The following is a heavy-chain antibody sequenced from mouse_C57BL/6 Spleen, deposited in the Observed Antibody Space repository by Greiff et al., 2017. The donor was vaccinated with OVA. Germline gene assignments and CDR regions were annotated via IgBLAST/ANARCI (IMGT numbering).Heavy chain of an antibody. Sequence: EVKVEESGGGLVKPGGSLKLSCAASGFTFSSYAMSWVRQTPEKRLEWVAIISDGGSYTYYPDNVKGRFTISRDNAKNNLYLQMSHLKSEDTAMYYCARDVTYFDYWGQGTTLTVSS. CDR2: ISDGGSYT. CDR1: GFTFSSYA. CDR3: ARDVTYFDY. J-gene: IGHJ2*01. D-gene: IGHD2-1*01. V-gene: IGHV5-4*01.